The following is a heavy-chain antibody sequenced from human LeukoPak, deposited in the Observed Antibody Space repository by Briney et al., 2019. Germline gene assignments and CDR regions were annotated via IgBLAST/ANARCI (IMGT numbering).Heavy chain of an antibody. CDR3: ATEAALWFGGGGYFDT. V-gene: IGHV1-24*01. J-gene: IGHJ4*02. CDR2: FDPEDGET. CDR1: GNSLTEVS. Sequence: GASVKVSCKVSGNSLTEVSIHWVRQAPAKGLEWMGGFDPEDGETIYAQKFQGRVTMTEDTSTDTAYMELSSLRSEDPAVYYCATEAALWFGGGGYFDTGAREPWSPSPQ. D-gene: IGHD3-10*01.